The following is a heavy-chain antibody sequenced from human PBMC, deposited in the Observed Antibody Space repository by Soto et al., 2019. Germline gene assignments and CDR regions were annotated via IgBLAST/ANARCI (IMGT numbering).Heavy chain of an antibody. CDR1: GFTFSSYG. CDR3: AKDSGSYYGFDY. J-gene: IGHJ4*02. V-gene: IGHV3-30*18. CDR2: ISYGGSNK. D-gene: IGHD1-26*01. Sequence: GGSLRLSCAASGFTFSSYGMHWVRQAPGKGLEWVAVISYGGSNKYYADSVKGRFTISRDNSKNTLYLQMNSLRAEDTAVYYCAKDSGSYYGFDYWGQGTLVTVSS.